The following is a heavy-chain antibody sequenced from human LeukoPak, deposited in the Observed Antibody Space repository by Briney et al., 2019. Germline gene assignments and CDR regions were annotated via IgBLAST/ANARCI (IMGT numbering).Heavy chain of an antibody. Sequence: PGGSLRLSCAASGFTFSSYNMNWVRQAAGKGLEWVSAISGGGVNTYYADSVKGRFTISRDESKNTLYLQINSLRAEDTAVYYCAKSVGYHSDRSGYYWLGTFDSWGQGTLVTVSS. CDR3: AKSVGYHSDRSGYYWLGTFDS. CDR1: GFTFSSYN. V-gene: IGHV3-23*01. CDR2: ISGGGVNT. D-gene: IGHD3-22*01. J-gene: IGHJ4*02.